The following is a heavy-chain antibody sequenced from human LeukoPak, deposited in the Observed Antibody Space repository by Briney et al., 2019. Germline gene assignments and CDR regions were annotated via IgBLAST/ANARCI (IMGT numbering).Heavy chain of an antibody. J-gene: IGHJ3*02. Sequence: GGSLRLSCAASGFTFSSYAMSWVRQAPGKGLEWVSSISSSSSYIYYADSVKGRFTISRDNAKNSLYLQMNSLRAEDTALYYCARYSSGWNDAFDIWGQGTMVTVSS. CDR3: ARYSSGWNDAFDI. CDR1: GFTFSSYA. D-gene: IGHD6-19*01. CDR2: ISSSSSYI. V-gene: IGHV3-21*04.